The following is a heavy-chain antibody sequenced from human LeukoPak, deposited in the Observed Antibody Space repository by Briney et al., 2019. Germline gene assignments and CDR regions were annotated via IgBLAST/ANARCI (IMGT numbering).Heavy chain of an antibody. D-gene: IGHD3-10*01. Sequence: PGGSLRLSCVTSGFTFSIYSMNWVRQAPGKGLEWVSYISSSSSTTFYADSVKGRFTISRDNAKNSLYLQMNSLRDEDTAVYFCARDRYYGSGNYQLLGGNFDYWGQGTLVTVSS. CDR3: ARDRYYGSGNYQLLGGNFDY. CDR2: ISSSSSTT. V-gene: IGHV3-48*02. J-gene: IGHJ4*02. CDR1: GFTFSIYS.